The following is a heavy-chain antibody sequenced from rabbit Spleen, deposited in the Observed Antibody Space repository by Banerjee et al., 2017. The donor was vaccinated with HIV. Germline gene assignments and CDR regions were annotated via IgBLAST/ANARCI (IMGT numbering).Heavy chain of an antibody. V-gene: IGHV1S45*01. J-gene: IGHJ4*01. Sequence: QEQLVESGGGLVQPEGSLTLTCTASGFSFSSSYFMCWVRQAPGKGLERIGCIYAGSSGSTYYASWARGRFTISKTSSTTVTLEMNSLTAADTATYFCARQYYDYAYYDLWGPGTLVTVS. CDR2: IYAGSSGST. CDR3: ARQYYDYAYYDL. CDR1: GFSFSSSYF. D-gene: IGHD2-1*01.